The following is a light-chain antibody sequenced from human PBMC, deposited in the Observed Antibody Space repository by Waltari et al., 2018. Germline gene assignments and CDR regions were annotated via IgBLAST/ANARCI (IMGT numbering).Light chain of an antibody. J-gene: IGKJ4*01. Sequence: DIVMTQSPDSLAVSLGERASISCKSSQSVLKSSNNKKYLAWYQQKPGQPPKPVFYWASTRESWVPDRCGSSGSGTDFPLTLSSLQAEDVAIYYCQQYYNAPLTFGGGTKVEIK. CDR3: QQYYNAPLT. V-gene: IGKV4-1*01. CDR1: QSVLKSSNNKKY. CDR2: WAS.